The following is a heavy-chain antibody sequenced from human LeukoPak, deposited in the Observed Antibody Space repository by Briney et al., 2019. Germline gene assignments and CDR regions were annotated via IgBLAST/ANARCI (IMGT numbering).Heavy chain of an antibody. D-gene: IGHD3-16*01. CDR1: GGSISSSSYY. V-gene: IGHV4-39*01. Sequence: KPSETLSLTCTVSGGSISSSSYYWGWIRRPPGKGLEWIGSIYYSGSTYYNPSLKSRVTISVDTSKNQFSLKLSSVTAADTAVYHCASLPSLKRGPDYWGQGTLVTVSS. CDR2: IYYSGST. J-gene: IGHJ4*02. CDR3: ASLPSLKRGPDY.